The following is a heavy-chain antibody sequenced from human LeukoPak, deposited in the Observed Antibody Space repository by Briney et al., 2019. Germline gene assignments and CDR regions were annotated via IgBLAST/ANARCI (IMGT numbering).Heavy chain of an antibody. CDR1: GYTFIGYF. CDR2: INPKSGVT. CDR3: ARRFYDEFGP. D-gene: IGHD2/OR15-2a*01. Sequence: GASVKVSCKASGYTFIGYFIHWVRQAPGQGLEWMGWINPKSGVTNYAQSFQGRVTMTRDTSTSTVYMELNRLRSDDTAVYYCARRFYDEFGPWGQGTLVTVSS. V-gene: IGHV1-2*02. J-gene: IGHJ5*02.